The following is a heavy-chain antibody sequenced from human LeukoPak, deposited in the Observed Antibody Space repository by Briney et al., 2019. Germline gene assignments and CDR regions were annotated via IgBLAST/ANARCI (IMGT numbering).Heavy chain of an antibody. Sequence: WGSLRLSCAASGFTFSSYAMHWVRQAPGKGLEWVAVISYDGSNKYYADSVKGRFTISRDNSKNTLYLQMNSLRAEDTAVYYCAKDIRRGRPFDYWGQGTLVTVSS. D-gene: IGHD1-14*01. J-gene: IGHJ4*02. V-gene: IGHV3-30*04. CDR1: GFTFSSYA. CDR3: AKDIRRGRPFDY. CDR2: ISYDGSNK.